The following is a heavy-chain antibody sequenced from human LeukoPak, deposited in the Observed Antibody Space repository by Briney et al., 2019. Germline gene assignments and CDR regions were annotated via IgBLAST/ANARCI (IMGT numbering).Heavy chain of an antibody. Sequence: GRSLRLSCAASGFTFSSYGMHWVRQAPGKELDWVALIYYDGSHKYYAYSVEGRFTISRDNSKNTLYLQMNSLRAEDTAVYYCAREYYFDLSRKGLDNWGQGTLVTVSS. CDR2: IYYDGSHK. J-gene: IGHJ4*02. CDR3: AREYYFDLSRKGLDN. CDR1: GFTFSSYG. D-gene: IGHD3-22*01. V-gene: IGHV3-33*01.